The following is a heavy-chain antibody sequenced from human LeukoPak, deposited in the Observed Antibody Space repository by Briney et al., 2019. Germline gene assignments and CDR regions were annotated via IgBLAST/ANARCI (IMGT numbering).Heavy chain of an antibody. D-gene: IGHD3-10*01. J-gene: IGHJ4*02. CDR2: INPNSGDT. CDR3: ARAHYLRLYFFDY. V-gene: IGHV1-2*02. CDR1: GYTITDYY. Sequence: ASVKVSCKASGYTITDYYIHWVRQAPGQGLEWMGWINPNSGDTNYAQKFEGRVTMTTDTSINTGYVELSSLTSDDTAVYFCARAHYLRLYFFDYWGQGTLVTVSS.